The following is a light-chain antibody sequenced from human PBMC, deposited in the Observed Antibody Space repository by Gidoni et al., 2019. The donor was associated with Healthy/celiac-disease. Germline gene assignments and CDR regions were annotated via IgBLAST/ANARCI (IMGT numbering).Light chain of an antibody. Sequence: DIQMTHSPSSLSASVGYRVTITCLASQSISSYLNWYQQKPGKAPKLLIYAASSLQSGVPSRFSGSGSGTDFTLTISSLQPEDFATYYCQQSYSTPWAFGQGTKVEIK. CDR3: QQSYSTPWA. CDR2: AAS. J-gene: IGKJ1*01. V-gene: IGKV1-39*01. CDR1: QSISSY.